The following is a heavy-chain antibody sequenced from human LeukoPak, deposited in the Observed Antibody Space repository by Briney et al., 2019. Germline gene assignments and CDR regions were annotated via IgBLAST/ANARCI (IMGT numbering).Heavy chain of an antibody. Sequence: SETLSLTCTVSGYSISSGYYWSWIRQPPGKGLECIGEINHSGSTNYNPSLKSRVTISVDTSKNQFSLKLSSVTAADTAVYYCARHAPRGLHYGSGSFNWFDPWGQGTLVTVSS. CDR2: INHSGST. D-gene: IGHD3-10*01. V-gene: IGHV4-38-2*02. CDR1: GYSISSGYY. J-gene: IGHJ5*02. CDR3: ARHAPRGLHYGSGSFNWFDP.